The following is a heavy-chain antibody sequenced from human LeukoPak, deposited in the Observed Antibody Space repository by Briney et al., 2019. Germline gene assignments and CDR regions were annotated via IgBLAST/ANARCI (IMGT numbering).Heavy chain of an antibody. V-gene: IGHV3-33*08. CDR3: ARVGSSLTDSYYGMDV. Sequence: PGGSLRLSCAASGFTFSSYGMHWVRQAPGKGLEWVAVIWYDGSNKYYADSVKGRFTISRDNSKNTLYLQMNSLRAEDTAVYYCARVGSSLTDSYYGMDVWGQGTTVTVSS. CDR1: GFTFSSYG. D-gene: IGHD6-13*01. J-gene: IGHJ6*02. CDR2: IWYDGSNK.